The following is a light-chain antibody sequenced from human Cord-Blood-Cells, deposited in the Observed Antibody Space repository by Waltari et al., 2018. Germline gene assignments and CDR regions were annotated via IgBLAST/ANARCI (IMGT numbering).Light chain of an antibody. V-gene: IGLV1-44*01. J-gene: IGLJ3*02. CDR2: SNN. CDR1: SSNIGSNT. CDR3: AAWDDSLNGWV. Sequence: QSVLTQPPSASGTPGQRVHISCSGSSSNIGSNTVNWYQQLPGPAPKLLIYSNNQRPSGVPDRFSGSKSGTSASLAISGLQSEDEADYYCAAWDDSLNGWVFGGGTKLTVL.